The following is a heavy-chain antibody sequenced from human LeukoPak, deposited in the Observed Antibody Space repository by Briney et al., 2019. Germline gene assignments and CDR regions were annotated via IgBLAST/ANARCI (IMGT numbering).Heavy chain of an antibody. CDR2: FDPEDGET. D-gene: IGHD3-3*01. CDR3: ATAYYDFWSGHRGYYYYYGMDV. CDR1: GYTLTELS. J-gene: IGHJ6*02. Sequence: GASVKVSCKVSGYTLTELSMHWVRQAPGKGLEWMGGFDPEDGETIYAQKFQGRVTMTEDTSTDTAYMELSSLRSEDTAVYYCATAYYDFWSGHRGYYYYYGMDVWGQGTTVTVSS. V-gene: IGHV1-24*01.